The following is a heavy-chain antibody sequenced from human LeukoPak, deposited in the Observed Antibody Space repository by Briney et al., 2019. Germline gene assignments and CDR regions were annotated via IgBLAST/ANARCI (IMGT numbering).Heavy chain of an antibody. CDR3: TTYCSSTSCYPMDV. D-gene: IGHD2-2*01. Sequence: SCKASGGTFSNFVISWVRQAPGKGLEWVGRIKSKTDGGTKDYAAPVKCRFTISRDDSKNTLYLQMNSLKTEDTAVYYCTTYCSSTSCYPMDVWGKGTTVTVSS. CDR1: GGTFSNFV. J-gene: IGHJ6*03. V-gene: IGHV3-15*01. CDR2: IKSKTDGGTK.